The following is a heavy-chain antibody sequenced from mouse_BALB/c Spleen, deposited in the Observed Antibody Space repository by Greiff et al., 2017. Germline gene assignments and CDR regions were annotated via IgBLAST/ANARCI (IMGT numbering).Heavy chain of an antibody. V-gene: IGHV5-9-3*01. Sequence: EVQGVESGGGLVKPGGSLKLSCAASGFTFSSYAMSWVRQTPEKRLEWVATISSGGSYTYYPDSVKGRFTISRDNAKNTLYLQMSSLRSEDTAMYYCARQDRAFAYWGQGTLVTVSA. CDR1: GFTFSSYA. D-gene: IGHD3-3*01. CDR3: ARQDRAFAY. J-gene: IGHJ3*01. CDR2: ISSGGSYT.